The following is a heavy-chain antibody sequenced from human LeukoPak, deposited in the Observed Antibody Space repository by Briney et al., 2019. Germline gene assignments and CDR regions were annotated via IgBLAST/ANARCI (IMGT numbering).Heavy chain of an antibody. D-gene: IGHD3-22*01. Sequence: GGSLRLSCAASGFTFSSYWMSWVRQAPGKGLEWVANIKQDGSEKYYVDSVKGRFTISRDNAKNSLYLQMNSLRAEDTAVYYCARALADSSGYYYVSHYYYYMDVWGKGTTVTVSS. V-gene: IGHV3-7*01. CDR1: GFTFSSYW. CDR3: ARALADSSGYYYVSHYYYYMDV. CDR2: IKQDGSEK. J-gene: IGHJ6*03.